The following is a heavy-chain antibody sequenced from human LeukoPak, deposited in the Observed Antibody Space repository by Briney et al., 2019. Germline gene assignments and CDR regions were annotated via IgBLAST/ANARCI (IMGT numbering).Heavy chain of an antibody. V-gene: IGHV1-2*06. CDR1: GYTFTGYY. Sequence: ASVKVSCKASGYTFTGYYMHWVLQAPGQGLEWMGRINPNSGGTNYAQKFQGRVTMTRDTSISTAYMELSRLRSDDTAVYYCARGTAMPLYYYYMDVWGKGTTVTVSS. CDR3: ARGTAMPLYYYYMDV. J-gene: IGHJ6*03. CDR2: INPNSGGT. D-gene: IGHD5-18*01.